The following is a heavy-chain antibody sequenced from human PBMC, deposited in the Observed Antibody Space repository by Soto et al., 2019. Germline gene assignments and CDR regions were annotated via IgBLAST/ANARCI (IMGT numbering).Heavy chain of an antibody. D-gene: IGHD3-22*01. J-gene: IGHJ4*02. CDR3: ARGVGGVLIYYDSSGLHYFDY. Sequence: GGSLRLSCAASGFTFSSSAMSWVRQAPGKGLAWVSSISSSGHSTYYADSVKGRFTISRDNSKNTLSLEVNSLRVDDTAVYYCARGVGGVLIYYDSSGLHYFDYSGQGALVTVSS. V-gene: IGHV3-23*01. CDR1: GFTFSSSA. CDR2: ISSSGHST.